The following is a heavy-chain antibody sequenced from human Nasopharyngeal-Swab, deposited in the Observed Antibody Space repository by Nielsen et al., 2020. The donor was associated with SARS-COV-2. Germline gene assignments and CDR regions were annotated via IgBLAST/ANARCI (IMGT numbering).Heavy chain of an antibody. CDR3: ARGFLQTGFDY. Sequence: SETLSLTCALSGDSVSSNNVGWNWIRQPPSRGLECLGRTYYGSKWYNNYAPSEKSRVTIKPDPSKNQFSLQMDSVTPEDSAVYYCARGFLQTGFDYWGQGTLVTVSS. CDR1: GDSVSSNNVG. J-gene: IGHJ4*02. D-gene: IGHD3-9*01. V-gene: IGHV6-1*01. CDR2: TYYGSKWYN.